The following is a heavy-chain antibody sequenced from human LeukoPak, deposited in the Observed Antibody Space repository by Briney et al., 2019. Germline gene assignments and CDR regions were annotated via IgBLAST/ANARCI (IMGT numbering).Heavy chain of an antibody. CDR1: GYRFTAHF. D-gene: IGHD6-13*01. V-gene: IGHV1-2*02. J-gene: IGHJ4*02. CDR3: ARGGVPGQQLDY. Sequence: ASVKVSCKTSGYRFTAHFMYWVRQAPGQGLEWMGWINPNDGGTNYAQKFQGRVTLTRGTTFTTTYMDVTRLTSDDTAVYYCARGGVPGQQLDYWGPGTLVTVSS. CDR2: INPNDGGT.